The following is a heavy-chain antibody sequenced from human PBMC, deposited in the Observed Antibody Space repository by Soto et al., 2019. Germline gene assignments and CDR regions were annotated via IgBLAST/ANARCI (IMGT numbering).Heavy chain of an antibody. D-gene: IGHD2-2*01. Sequence: GESLKISCKGSGYSFTSYWIGWVRQMPGKGLEWMGIIYPGDSDTRYSPSFQGQVTISADKSISTAYLQWSSLKASDTAMYYCARHFSQLRFHYYTDVWGKGTTVTVSS. CDR1: GYSFTSYW. J-gene: IGHJ6*03. V-gene: IGHV5-51*01. CDR3: ARHFSQLRFHYYTDV. CDR2: IYPGDSDT.